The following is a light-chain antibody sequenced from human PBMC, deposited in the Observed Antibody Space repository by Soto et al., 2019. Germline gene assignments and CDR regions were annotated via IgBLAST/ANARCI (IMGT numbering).Light chain of an antibody. CDR3: SSYTSSSTLDVV. CDR2: DVS. V-gene: IGLV2-14*01. J-gene: IGLJ2*01. CDR1: SSDVGGYNY. Sequence: QSALTQPASVSGSPGQSITISCTGTSSDVGGYNYVSWYQQHPGKAPKLIIYDVSNRPSGVSNRFSGSKSGNTASLTISGLQAEDEADYYCSSYTSSSTLDVVFGGGTKLHRP.